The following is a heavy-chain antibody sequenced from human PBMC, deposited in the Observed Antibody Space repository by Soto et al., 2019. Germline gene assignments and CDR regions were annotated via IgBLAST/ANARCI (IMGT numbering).Heavy chain of an antibody. V-gene: IGHV3-23*01. CDR2: LSSSGGTT. J-gene: IGHJ3*02. CDR3: AKATPGTATVTSRDAFDI. Sequence: EVQLLESGGGLVQPGWSLRLSCAASGFTFSSYAMSWVRQAPGKGLEWVSALSSSGGTTYYADSVRGRFTISRDNSKNTLYLQMNSLRAEDTAVYHCAKATPGTATVTSRDAFDIWGQGTMVTVSS. D-gene: IGHD4-17*01. CDR1: GFTFSSYA.